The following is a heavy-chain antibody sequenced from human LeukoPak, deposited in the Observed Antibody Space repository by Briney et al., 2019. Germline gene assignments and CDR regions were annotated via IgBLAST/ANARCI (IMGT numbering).Heavy chain of an antibody. J-gene: IGHJ4*02. CDR3: ARHAPYSNYALDY. V-gene: IGHV4-39*01. CDR1: GGSISSSSYY. D-gene: IGHD4-11*01. Sequence: SETLSLTCTVSGGSISSSSYYWGWIRQPPGKGLEWIGSIYYSGSTYYNPSLKSRVTISVDTSKNQFSLKLSSVTAADTAVYYCARHAPYSNYALDYWGQGTLVAVSS. CDR2: IYYSGST.